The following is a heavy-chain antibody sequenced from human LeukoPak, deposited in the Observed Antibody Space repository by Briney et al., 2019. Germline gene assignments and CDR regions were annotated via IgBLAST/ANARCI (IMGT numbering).Heavy chain of an antibody. CDR2: INPNSGGT. CDR1: GYTFTGYY. J-gene: IGHJ3*02. Sequence: ASVKVSCKASGYTFTGYYIHWVRQAPGQGLEWMGRINPNSGGTNYAQKFQGRVTMTRDTSISTAYMELSRLRSDDTAVYYCARTEMATIEDDALDIWGQGTMVTVSS. D-gene: IGHD5-24*01. CDR3: ARTEMATIEDDALDI. V-gene: IGHV1-2*06.